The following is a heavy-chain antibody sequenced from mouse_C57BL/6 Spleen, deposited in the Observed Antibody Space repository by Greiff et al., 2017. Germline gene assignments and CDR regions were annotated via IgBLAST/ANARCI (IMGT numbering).Heavy chain of an antibody. CDR3: ARGDNSSYFDY. CDR2: IYPSSGYT. J-gene: IGHJ2*01. CDR1: GYTFTSYT. D-gene: IGHD1-3*01. Sequence: QVQLKQSGAELVRPGASVKLSCKASGYTFTSYTMHWVKQRPGQGLAWIASIYPSSGYTNYNQKFKGKATLTADKSSSTAYMQLSSLTSEDSAVYFCARGDNSSYFDYGGQGTTLTVSS. V-gene: IGHV1-4*01.